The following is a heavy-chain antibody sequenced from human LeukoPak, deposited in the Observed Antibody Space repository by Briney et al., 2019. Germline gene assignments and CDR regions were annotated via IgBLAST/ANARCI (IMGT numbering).Heavy chain of an antibody. CDR3: ARMREVLEGDMGV. CDR1: GGTFNRHA. V-gene: IGHV1-69*10. CDR2: IIPILGGP. J-gene: IGHJ6*02. Sequence: SVKVSCKTSGGTFNRHALSWVRQAPGQGLEWMGRIIPILGGPTYAQKFLGRLTITAVKSTSTAYMELSGLTSDDTAVYYCARMREVLEGDMGVWGQGTTVIVSS.